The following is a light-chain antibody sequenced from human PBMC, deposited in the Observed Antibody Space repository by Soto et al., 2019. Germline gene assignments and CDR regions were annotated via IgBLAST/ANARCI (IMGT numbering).Light chain of an antibody. CDR3: QQYNNWPPWT. Sequence: ILMTQSPATLSVSPGERATLSCRASQSVSNNLAWYQQKPGQAPRLLIYDASPRATGIPARFSGSGSGTACTLTISGLQSEDFAVYYCQQYNNWPPWTFGQGTKVEIK. CDR2: DAS. J-gene: IGKJ1*01. CDR1: QSVSNN. V-gene: IGKV3-15*01.